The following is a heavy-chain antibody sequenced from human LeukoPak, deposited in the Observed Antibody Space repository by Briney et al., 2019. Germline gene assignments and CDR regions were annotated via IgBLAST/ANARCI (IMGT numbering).Heavy chain of an antibody. D-gene: IGHD2-2*01. CDR3: ARAGVPAAMRVTFDY. CDR2: IYHSGST. Sequence: SKTLSLTCAVSGGSISSSNWWSWVRQPPGKGLEWIGEIYHSGSTNYNPSLKSRVTISVDKSKNQFSLKLSSVTAADTAVYYCARAGVPAAMRVTFDYWGQGTLVTVSS. CDR1: GGSISSSNW. V-gene: IGHV4-4*02. J-gene: IGHJ4*02.